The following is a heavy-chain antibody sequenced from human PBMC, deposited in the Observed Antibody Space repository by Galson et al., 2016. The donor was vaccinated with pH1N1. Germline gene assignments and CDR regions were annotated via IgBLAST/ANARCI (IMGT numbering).Heavy chain of an antibody. CDR2: IKHDGSEK. J-gene: IGHJ4*02. Sequence: SLRLSCAASGFTFSGYWMTWVRQAPGKGLEWVANIKHDGSEKYYVDSVKGRFTVARDNVKKSVYLQMSSLRAEDTAVYYCARVGDYYDNEGYYSCYFDYWRQGPLVPVS. CDR3: ARVGDYYDNEGYYSCYFDY. V-gene: IGHV3-7*01. D-gene: IGHD3-22*01. CDR1: GFTFSGYW.